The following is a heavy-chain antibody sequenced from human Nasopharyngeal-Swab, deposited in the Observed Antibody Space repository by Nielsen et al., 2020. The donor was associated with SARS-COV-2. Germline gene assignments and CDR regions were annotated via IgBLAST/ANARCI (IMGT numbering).Heavy chain of an antibody. CDR3: ARIDVVVPAAIQEGYYYGMDV. V-gene: IGHV2-26*01. D-gene: IGHD2-2*01. J-gene: IGHJ6*02. CDR1: GFSLSTSGVG. CDR2: IFSNDEK. Sequence: SGPTLVKPTQTLTLTCTFSGFSLSTSGVGVGWIRQPPGKALEWLAHIFSNDEKSYSTSLKSRLTISKDTSKSQVVLTMTNVDPVDTATYYCARIDVVVPAAIQEGYYYGMDVWGQGTTVTVSS.